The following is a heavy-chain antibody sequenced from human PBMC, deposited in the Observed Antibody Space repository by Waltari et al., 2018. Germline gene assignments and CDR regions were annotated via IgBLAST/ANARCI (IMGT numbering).Heavy chain of an antibody. CDR1: GFNVSTYY. V-gene: IGHV3-66*01. CDR3: ARDYQYANDC. Sequence: DVQLVESGGRLVQPGGSLGRSCAASGFNVSTYYINWVRQSPGKGLEWVSVIYTGGSAYHADSVKGRFTVSRDISKNTLYLHMDSLRADDTAVYYCARDYQYANDCWGQGTLVTVSS. J-gene: IGHJ4*02. CDR2: IYTGGSA.